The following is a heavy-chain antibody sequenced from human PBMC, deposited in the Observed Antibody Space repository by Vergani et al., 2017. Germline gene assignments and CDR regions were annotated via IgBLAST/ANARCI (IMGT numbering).Heavy chain of an antibody. J-gene: IGHJ4*02. CDR2: ISGSSSYI. CDR3: ARSVYGSGNNYFDY. D-gene: IGHD3-10*01. Sequence: EVQLVESGGGLVQPGGSLRLSCAASGFTFSRSSMHWVRRSPGKGLFWVSSISGSSSYIYYADSVKGRFTISRDNAKNSLYLQMNSLRAEDTAVYYGARSVYGSGNNYFDYWGQGTLVTGSS. V-gene: IGHV3-21*01. CDR1: GFTFSRSS.